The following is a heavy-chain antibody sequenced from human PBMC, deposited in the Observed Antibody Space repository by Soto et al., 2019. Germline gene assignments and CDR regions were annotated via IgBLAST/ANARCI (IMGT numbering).Heavy chain of an antibody. J-gene: IGHJ6*02. CDR1: GGSISSYY. CDR2: IYYSGST. CDR3: AREGLTGTIGLYYYYGMDV. Sequence: SETLSLTCTVSGGSISSYYWSWIRQPPGKGLKWIGYIYYSGSTNYNPSLKSRVTISVDTSKNQFSLKLSSVTAADTAVYYCAREGLTGTIGLYYYYGMDVWGQGTTVTVSS. V-gene: IGHV4-59*01. D-gene: IGHD1-7*01.